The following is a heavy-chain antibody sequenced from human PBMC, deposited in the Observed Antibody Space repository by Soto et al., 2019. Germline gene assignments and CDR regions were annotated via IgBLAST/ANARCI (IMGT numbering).Heavy chain of an antibody. J-gene: IGHJ3*02. CDR2: ISYDGSNK. D-gene: IGHD3-3*01. CDR1: GFTFCSYG. CDR3: AKSRPRFLGYDAFDI. Sequence: QVQLVESGGGVVQPGRSLRLSCAASGFTFCSYGMHWVRQAPGKGLEWVAVISYDGSNKYYADSVKGRFTISRDNSKNTLYLLMNSLRAEDTAVYYCAKSRPRFLGYDAFDIWGQGPMVSVSS. V-gene: IGHV3-30*18.